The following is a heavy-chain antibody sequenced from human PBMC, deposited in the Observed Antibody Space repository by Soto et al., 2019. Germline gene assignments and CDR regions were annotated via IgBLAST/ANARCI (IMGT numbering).Heavy chain of an antibody. D-gene: IGHD2-2*01. CDR1: GGSISSGGYY. Sequence: QVQLQESGPGLVKPSQTLSLTCTVSGGSISSGGYYWSWIRQHPGKGLEWIGYIYYSGSTYYNPSLKSRVTISVDTSKNQFSLKLSSVTAADTAVYYWARGYCSSTSCYDFDYWGQGTLVTVSS. V-gene: IGHV4-31*03. CDR2: IYYSGST. J-gene: IGHJ4*02. CDR3: ARGYCSSTSCYDFDY.